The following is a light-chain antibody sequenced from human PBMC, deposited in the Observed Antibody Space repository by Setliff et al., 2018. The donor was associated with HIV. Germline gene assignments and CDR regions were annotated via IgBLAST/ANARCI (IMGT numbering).Light chain of an antibody. CDR3: CSYAGSYTYV. J-gene: IGLJ1*01. V-gene: IGLV1-44*01. CDR2: RNN. Sequence: QSVLTQPPSASGTPGQRVTISCSGSNSNIGSNTVNWYQQLPGTAPKLLIYRNNQRPSGVPDRFSGSKSGTSASLAISGLQSEDEADYYCCSYAGSYTYVFGTGTKVTVL. CDR1: NSNIGSNT.